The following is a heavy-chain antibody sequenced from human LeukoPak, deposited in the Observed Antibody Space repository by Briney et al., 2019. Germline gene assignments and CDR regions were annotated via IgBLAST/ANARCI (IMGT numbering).Heavy chain of an antibody. Sequence: ASVKVSCKASGYTFTSYDINWVRQATGQGLEWMGWMNPNSGNTGYAQKFQGRVTVTRNTSISTAYMELSSLRSEDTAVYYCARGANRFMATPHYWGQGTLVTVSS. D-gene: IGHD5-24*01. CDR1: GYTFTSYD. J-gene: IGHJ4*02. CDR3: ARGANRFMATPHY. V-gene: IGHV1-8*01. CDR2: MNPNSGNT.